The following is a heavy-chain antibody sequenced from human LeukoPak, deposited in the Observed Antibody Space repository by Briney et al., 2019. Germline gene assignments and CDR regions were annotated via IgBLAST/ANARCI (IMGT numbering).Heavy chain of an antibody. Sequence: SETLSHTCTVSGVSISSGDYYWSWIRQPPGKGLEWIGYTYYSGSTYYNPSLKSRVTISVDTSKNQFSLKLSSVTAADTAVYYCARGRQEVSMIVVVMTAVSYYLDVWGKGTTVTVS. J-gene: IGHJ6*03. CDR2: TYYSGST. CDR1: GVSISSGDYY. CDR3: ARGRQEVSMIVVVMTAVSYYLDV. V-gene: IGHV4-30-4*01. D-gene: IGHD3-22*01.